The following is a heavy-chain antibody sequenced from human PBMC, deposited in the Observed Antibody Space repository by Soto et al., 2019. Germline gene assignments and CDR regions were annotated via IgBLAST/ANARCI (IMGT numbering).Heavy chain of an antibody. CDR2: IYYSGST. CDR1: GGSISSGGYY. CDR3: ARAGERVPLPGDAFYS. V-gene: IGHV4-31*03. J-gene: IGHJ3*02. Sequence: SETLSLTCTVSGGSISSGGYYWSWIRQHPGKGLEWIGYIYYSGSTYYNPSLKSRVTISVDTSKNQFSLKLSSVTAADTAVYYCARAGERVPLPGDAFYSWGQGTMVTVAS. D-gene: IGHD1-1*01.